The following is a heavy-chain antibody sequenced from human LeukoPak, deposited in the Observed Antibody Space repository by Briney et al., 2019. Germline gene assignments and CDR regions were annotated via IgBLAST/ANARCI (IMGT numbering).Heavy chain of an antibody. Sequence: GRSLRLSCAASGFTFSSYAMHWVRQAPGKGLEWVAVISYDGSNKYYADSVKGRFTISRDNSKNTLYLQMNSLRAEDTAVYYCAVTTEPTYFDYWGQGTLVTVSS. D-gene: IGHD1-14*01. CDR3: AVTTEPTYFDY. V-gene: IGHV3-30-3*01. CDR2: ISYDGSNK. CDR1: GFTFSSYA. J-gene: IGHJ4*02.